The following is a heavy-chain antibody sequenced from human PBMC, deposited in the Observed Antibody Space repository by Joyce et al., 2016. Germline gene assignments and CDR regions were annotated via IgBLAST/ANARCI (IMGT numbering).Heavy chain of an antibody. J-gene: IGHJ6*02. D-gene: IGHD1-14*01. V-gene: IGHV1-69*12. CDR2: IMPFFGAA. Sequence: QVLLVQSGATLKRPGSSLKVSCKSSGGAFSNFTVNWVRQTPGQRLAWMGGIMPFFGAAKFAGHFHGRVNLAAAVSTSTAFMELRSLTSADTAVYYCARGGTSSDHFFFYTLDIWGPGTTVIVSS. CDR3: ARGGTSSDHFFFYTLDI. CDR1: GGAFSNFT.